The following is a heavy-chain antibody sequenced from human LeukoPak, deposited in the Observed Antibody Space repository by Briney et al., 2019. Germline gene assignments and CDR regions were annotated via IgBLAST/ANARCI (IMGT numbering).Heavy chain of an antibody. D-gene: IGHD5-18*01. J-gene: IGHJ4*02. CDR2: ISSSSTI. CDR3: ARGAGGYSYGSFDY. CDR1: VFTFSSYS. Sequence: GVSVRLSCAASVFTFSSYSMNWVRQAPGNWLEWVSYISSSSTIYYADSVKGRFTISRDNAKNSLYLQMNSLRAEDTAVYYCARGAGGYSYGSFDYWGQGTLVTVSS. V-gene: IGHV3-48*01.